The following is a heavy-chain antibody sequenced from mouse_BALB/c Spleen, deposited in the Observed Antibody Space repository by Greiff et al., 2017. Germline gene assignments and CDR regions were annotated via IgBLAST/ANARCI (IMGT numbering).Heavy chain of an antibody. CDR1: GYTFTNYW. CDR2: IYPGGGYT. D-gene: IGHD1-1*01. Sequence: VKLQESGAELVRPGTSVKISCKASGYTFTNYWLGWVKQRPGHGLEWIGDIYPGGGYTNYNEKFKGKATLTADTSSSTAYMQLSSLTSEDSAVYFCARHYYGSSYYFDYWGQGTTLTVSS. J-gene: IGHJ2*01. V-gene: IGHV1-63*02. CDR3: ARHYYGSSYYFDY.